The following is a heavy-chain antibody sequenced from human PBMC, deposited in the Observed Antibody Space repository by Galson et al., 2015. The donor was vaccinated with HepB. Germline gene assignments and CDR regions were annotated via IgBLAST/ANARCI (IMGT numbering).Heavy chain of an antibody. V-gene: IGHV1-18*04. CDR2: ISPYNGKT. J-gene: IGHJ4*02. CDR1: GYTFTTYG. D-gene: IGHD2-15*01. Sequence: SVKVSCKASGYTFTTYGIIWVRQAPGQGLEWMGWISPYNGKTNYAQNHQDRVTLTTDTSTTTAYMELRSLRSNDTATYYCARVPSGHSFDYNYWGQETLVIVS. CDR3: ARVPSGHSFDYNY.